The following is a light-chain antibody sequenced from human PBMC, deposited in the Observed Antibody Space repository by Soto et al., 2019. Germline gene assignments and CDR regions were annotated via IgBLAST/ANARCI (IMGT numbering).Light chain of an antibody. CDR2: DVS. CDR3: SSYTTSGTLV. V-gene: IGLV2-14*03. Sequence: QSALTQSASVSGSPGQSITISCTGTSSDVGSYNYVSWYQHHPGKAPKFMIYDVSNRPSGVSNRFSGSKSGNRASLTISGLQSEDEADYYFSSYTTSGTLVFGSGTKVTVL. J-gene: IGLJ1*01. CDR1: SSDVGSYNY.